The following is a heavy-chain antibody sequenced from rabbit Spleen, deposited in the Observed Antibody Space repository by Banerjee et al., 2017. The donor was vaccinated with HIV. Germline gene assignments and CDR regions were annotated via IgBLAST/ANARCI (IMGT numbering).Heavy chain of an antibody. Sequence: QSLEESGGDLVKPGGTLTLTCTASGFSFSSYWINWVRQAPGKGLEWIACTYTGSSGGTYYASWAKGRFTISKTSATTVTLQMTSLTAADTATYFCARDVLYATNMWGPGTLVTVS. CDR2: TYTGSSGGT. D-gene: IGHD6-1*01. CDR1: GFSFSSYW. CDR3: ARDVLYATNM. V-gene: IGHV1S40*01. J-gene: IGHJ4*01.